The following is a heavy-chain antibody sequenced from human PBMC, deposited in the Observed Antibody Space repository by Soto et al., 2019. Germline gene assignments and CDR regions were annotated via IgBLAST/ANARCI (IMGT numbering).Heavy chain of an antibody. J-gene: IGHJ4*02. CDR1: GFTISGYY. D-gene: IGHD2-2*01. V-gene: IGHV3-11*01. CDR2: ISSSGSTI. Sequence: PGGSLRLSCAASGFTISGYYMSWIRQAPGKGLEWVSYISSSGSTIYYADSVKGRFTISRDNAKNSLYLQMNSLRAEDTAVYYCASVGVPALSFMAYYFDYWGQGTLVTVSS. CDR3: ASVGVPALSFMAYYFDY.